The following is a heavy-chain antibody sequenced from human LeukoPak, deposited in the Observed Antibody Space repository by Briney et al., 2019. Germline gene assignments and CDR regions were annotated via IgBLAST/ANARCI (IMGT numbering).Heavy chain of an antibody. J-gene: IGHJ6*03. CDR1: GFTFSSYS. CDR3: ARVVTGTTHYYYYMDV. V-gene: IGHV3-21*01. CDR2: ISSSSSYI. D-gene: IGHD1-20*01. Sequence: NAGGSLRLSCAASGFTFSSYSMNWVRQAPGKGLEWVSSISSSSSYIYYADSVKGRFTISRDNAKNSLYLQMNSLRAEDTAVYYCARVVTGTTHYYYYMDVWGKGTTVTISS.